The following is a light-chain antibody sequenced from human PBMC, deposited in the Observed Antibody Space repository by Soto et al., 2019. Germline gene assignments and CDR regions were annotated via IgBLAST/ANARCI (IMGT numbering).Light chain of an antibody. CDR2: TND. Sequence: QSVLTQPPSASGTPGQRVTISCSGSSSNIGKNAVNWYQQLPGTAPKLLIYTNDQRPSGVPDRFSGSKSGTSASLAISGLQSEDEADYYCSSYTSSSTYVFGTGTRSPS. V-gene: IGLV1-44*01. CDR3: SSYTSSSTYV. J-gene: IGLJ1*01. CDR1: SSNIGKNA.